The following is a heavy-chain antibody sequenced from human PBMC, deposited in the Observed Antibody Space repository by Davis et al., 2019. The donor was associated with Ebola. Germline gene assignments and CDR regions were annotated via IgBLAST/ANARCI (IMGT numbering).Heavy chain of an antibody. CDR3: ARAERWLQGYGMDV. CDR1: GGSISSSSYY. Sequence: MPSETLSLTCTVSGGSISSSSYYWGWIRQPPGKGLEWIGSIYYSGSTYYNPSLKSRVTISVDTSKNQFSLKLSSVTAADTAVYYCARAERWLQGYGMDVWGKGTTVTVSS. V-gene: IGHV4-39*07. CDR2: IYYSGST. J-gene: IGHJ6*04. D-gene: IGHD5-24*01.